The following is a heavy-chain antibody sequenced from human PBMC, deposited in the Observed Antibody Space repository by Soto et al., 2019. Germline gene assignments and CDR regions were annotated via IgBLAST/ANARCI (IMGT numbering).Heavy chain of an antibody. CDR1: GFTFSIYG. CDR3: AKGTSGHYYIIDC. Sequence: GGSLRLSCAASGFTFSIYGMSWVRQAPGKGLEWVSTISNTGISTYFADSVKGRFTISRDTSKNTLYLQMDSLRVDDTAVYYCAKGTSGHYYIIDCWGQGTLVTVSS. J-gene: IGHJ4*02. CDR2: ISNTGIST. D-gene: IGHD3-22*01. V-gene: IGHV3-23*01.